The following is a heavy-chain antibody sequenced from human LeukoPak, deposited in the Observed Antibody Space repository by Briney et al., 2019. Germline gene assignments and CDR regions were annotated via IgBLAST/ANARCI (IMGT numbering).Heavy chain of an antibody. J-gene: IGHJ4*02. Sequence: GGSLRLSCAASGFKFSDFWMTWGRQTPGKGLEWVANIKEDGSEEYHVDSVKGRFTISRDNTKSSLFLQMNSLRGDDTAVYYCVRDSRPGGAMGLYHNFDFWGQGTLVTVSS. V-gene: IGHV3-7*01. CDR3: VRDSRPGGAMGLYHNFDF. D-gene: IGHD3-16*01. CDR1: GFKFSDFW. CDR2: IKEDGSEE.